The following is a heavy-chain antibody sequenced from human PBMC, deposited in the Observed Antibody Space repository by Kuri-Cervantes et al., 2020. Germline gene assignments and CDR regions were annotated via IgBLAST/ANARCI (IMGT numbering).Heavy chain of an antibody. CDR2: IYYSGST. J-gene: IGHJ4*02. D-gene: IGHD3-22*01. V-gene: IGHV4-39*07. CDR1: GGSISSSSYY. Sequence: SETLTLTCTVSGGSISSSSYYWGWIRQPPGKGLEWIGSIYYSGSTYYNPSLKSRVTMSVDTSKNQFSLKLSSVTAADTAVYYCARGDDYYDSSGFDYWGQGTLVTVSS. CDR3: ARGDDYYDSSGFDY.